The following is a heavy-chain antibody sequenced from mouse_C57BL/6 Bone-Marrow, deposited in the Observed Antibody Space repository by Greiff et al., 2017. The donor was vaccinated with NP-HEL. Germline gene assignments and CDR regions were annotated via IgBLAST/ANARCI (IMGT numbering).Heavy chain of an antibody. J-gene: IGHJ4*01. V-gene: IGHV1-47*01. CDR3: ARRSNFDYAMDY. CDR2: FHPYNDDT. Sequence: QVQLQQSGAELVKPGASVTMSCKASGYTFTTYPIEWMKQSHGKCLEWIGNFHPYNDDTKYNEKFKGKATLTVENSSSTVYLDLSRLTAEDSAVYYGARRSNFDYAMDYWGQGTSVTVSS. D-gene: IGHD1-1*01. CDR1: GYTFTTYP.